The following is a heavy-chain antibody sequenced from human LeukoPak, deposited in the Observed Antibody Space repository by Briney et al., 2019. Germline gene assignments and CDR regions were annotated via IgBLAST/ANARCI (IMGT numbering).Heavy chain of an antibody. J-gene: IGHJ5*02. D-gene: IGHD3-10*01. CDR3: ARRGDYYGSGSYPTSNWFDP. CDR1: GYSISSGYY. CDR2: IYHSGST. V-gene: IGHV4-38-2*02. Sequence: PSETLSLTCTVSGYSISSGYYWGWIRQPPGKGLEWIGSIYHSGSTYYNPSLKSRVTISVDTSTNQFSLKLSSVTAADTAVYYCARRGDYYGSGSYPTSNWFDPWGQGTLVTVSS.